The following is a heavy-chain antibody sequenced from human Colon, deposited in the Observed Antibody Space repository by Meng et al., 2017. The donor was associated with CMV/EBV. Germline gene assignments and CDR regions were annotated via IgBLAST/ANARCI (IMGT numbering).Heavy chain of an antibody. V-gene: IGHV1-18*01. CDR1: GYNFDIFG. D-gene: IGHD4-17*01. CDR2: VSAENGNT. CDR3: ARAGAAVTTHFDM. Sequence: NATGYNFDIFGVPWVRQAPGQGLEWMGWVSAENGNTNKAQKFQGRVTVTTDTSTKTAYMELRSLRSDDSAVYYCARAGAAVTTHFDMWGQGTLVTVSS. J-gene: IGHJ4*02.